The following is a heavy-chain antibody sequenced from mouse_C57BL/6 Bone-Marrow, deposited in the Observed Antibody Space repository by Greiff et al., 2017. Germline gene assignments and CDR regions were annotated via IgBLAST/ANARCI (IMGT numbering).Heavy chain of an antibody. J-gene: IGHJ3*01. Sequence: VQLQQSGAELARPGASVKLSCKASGYTFTSYGISWVKQRTGQGLAWIGEIYPRSGNTYYNEKFKGKATLPADKSSSTAYMELRSLTSEDSAVYFCARDSRRGFAYWGQGTLGTVSA. V-gene: IGHV1-81*01. CDR3: ARDSRRGFAY. CDR2: IYPRSGNT. CDR1: GYTFTSYG.